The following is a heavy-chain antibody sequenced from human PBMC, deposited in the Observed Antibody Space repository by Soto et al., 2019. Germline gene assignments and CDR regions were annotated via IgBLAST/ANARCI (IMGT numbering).Heavy chain of an antibody. J-gene: IGHJ6*02. D-gene: IGHD6-19*01. CDR2: IYYSGST. Sequence: SETLSLTCTVSGGSISSGGYYWSWIRQHPGKGLEWIGYIYYSGSTYYNPSLKSRVTISVDTSKNQFSLKLSSVTAADTAVYYCARGGAGAKVRYYYGMDVWGQGTTVTVSS. V-gene: IGHV4-31*03. CDR3: ARGGAGAKVRYYYGMDV. CDR1: GGSISSGGYY.